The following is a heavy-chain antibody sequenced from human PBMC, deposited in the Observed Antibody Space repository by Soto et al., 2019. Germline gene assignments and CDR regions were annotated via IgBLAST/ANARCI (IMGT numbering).Heavy chain of an antibody. D-gene: IGHD3-3*01. CDR3: ARVSPLYDFWSGYYRYFDY. Sequence: LSLTCTVSGGSISSYYWSWIRQPPGKGLEWIGYIYYSGSTNYNPSLKSRVTISVDTSKNQFSLKLSSVTAADTAVYYCARVSPLYDFWSGYYRYFDYWGQGTLVTVSS. CDR1: GGSISSYY. CDR2: IYYSGST. J-gene: IGHJ4*02. V-gene: IGHV4-59*01.